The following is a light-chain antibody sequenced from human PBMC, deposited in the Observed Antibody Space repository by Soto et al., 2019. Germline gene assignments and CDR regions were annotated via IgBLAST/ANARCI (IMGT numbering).Light chain of an antibody. V-gene: IGKV1D-12*01. CDR2: TTS. J-gene: IGKJ4*01. Sequence: DIQMTQSTSSVSASVGDRVTITCRASQDINNWLDWYQQKPGKDPKLLIYTTSSLQSGVPSRFSGSGSGPDFTLTIISLQPEDFATYYCHQANSCPLTFGGGTKVEIK. CDR1: QDINNW. CDR3: HQANSCPLT.